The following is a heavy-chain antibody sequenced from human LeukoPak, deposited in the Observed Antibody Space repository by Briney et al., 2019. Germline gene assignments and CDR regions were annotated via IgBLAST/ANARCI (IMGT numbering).Heavy chain of an antibody. CDR2: ISSGGMWV. CDR3: AELGITMIGGV. Sequence: PGGSLRLSCAASGFTFSTYSMNWVRQAPGKGLEWLSSISSGGMWVYYADSLKGRFTISRDNAKNSLYLQMNSLRAEDTAVYYCAELGITMIGGVWGKGTTVTISS. D-gene: IGHD3-10*02. J-gene: IGHJ6*04. CDR1: GFTFSTYS. V-gene: IGHV3-21*01.